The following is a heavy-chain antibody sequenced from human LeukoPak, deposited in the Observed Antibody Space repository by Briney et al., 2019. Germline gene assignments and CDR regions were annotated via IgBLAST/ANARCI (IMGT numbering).Heavy chain of an antibody. CDR3: ARDPNGDYIGAFEF. CDR1: GFTFSNYA. Sequence: GGSLRLSCAASGFTFSNYAVMWLRQAPGQGLEWVSAITSGGGTRYADSVKGRFTISRDNSKNTLHLQMNSLRGEDTAQYFCARDPNGDYIGAFEFWGQGTGVTVSS. D-gene: IGHD4-17*01. J-gene: IGHJ3*01. CDR2: ITSGGGT. V-gene: IGHV3-23*01.